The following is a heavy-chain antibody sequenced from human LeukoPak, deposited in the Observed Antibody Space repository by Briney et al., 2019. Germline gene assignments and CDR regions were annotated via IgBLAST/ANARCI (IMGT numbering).Heavy chain of an antibody. J-gene: IGHJ4*02. CDR2: KSVSGHT. CDR1: GGSITNYY. CDR3: AMAAAGIFDY. Sequence: NSSETLSLTSTISGGSITNYYWNWIRQPAGKGLEWIGRKSVSGHTNYRSSLESRVTMSVDTSKNQFSLKLSSVTAADTAVYYCAMAAAGIFDYWGQGTLVTVSS. V-gene: IGHV4-4*07. D-gene: IGHD6-13*01.